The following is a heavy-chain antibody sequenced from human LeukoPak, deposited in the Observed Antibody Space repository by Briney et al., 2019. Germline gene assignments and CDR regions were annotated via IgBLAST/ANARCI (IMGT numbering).Heavy chain of an antibody. CDR1: GASFSSGDQY. CDR2: IHPSGTL. J-gene: IGHJ4*02. CDR3: SRGLDSRKLGY. V-gene: IGHV4-31*03. D-gene: IGHD3-22*01. Sequence: SETLSLTCTVSGASFSSGDQYWNWIRQSPGKGLEWIGSIHPSGTLYNNPSLESRVTMSMDTSKDQFSLNLNSVTAADTAVYFCSRGLDSRKLGYWGQGTLVTVSS.